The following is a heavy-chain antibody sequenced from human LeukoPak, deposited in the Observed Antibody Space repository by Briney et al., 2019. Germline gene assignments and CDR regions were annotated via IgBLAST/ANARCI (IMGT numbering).Heavy chain of an antibody. CDR3: ARKKGSSWYESRRNWFDP. D-gene: IGHD6-13*01. CDR1: GGSFSGYY. J-gene: IGHJ5*02. V-gene: IGHV4-34*01. CDR2: INHSGST. Sequence: SETLSLTCAVYGGSFSGYYWSWIRQPPGKGLEWIGEINHSGSTNYNPSLKSRVTISVDTSKNQFSLKLSSVTAADTAVYYCARKKGSSWYESRRNWFDPWGQGTLVTVSS.